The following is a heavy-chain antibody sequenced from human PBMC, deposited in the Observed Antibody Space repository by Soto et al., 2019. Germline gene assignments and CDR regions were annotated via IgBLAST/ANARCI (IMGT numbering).Heavy chain of an antibody. CDR2: NYYTGTT. D-gene: IGHD6-13*01. CDR3: AKDRHRIAAAGPFFDY. V-gene: IGHV4-31*03. J-gene: IGHJ4*02. Sequence: PSETLSLTCTVSGGSISNANYYWSWIRHHPGKGLEWIGYNYYTGTTYYSPSLESRVAISVDTSQNQFSLKQGAVTAADTAVYYCAKDRHRIAAAGPFFDYWGQGTLVTVSS. CDR1: GGSISNANYY.